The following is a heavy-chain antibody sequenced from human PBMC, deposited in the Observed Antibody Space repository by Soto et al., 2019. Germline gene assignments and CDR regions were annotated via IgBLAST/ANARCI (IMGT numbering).Heavy chain of an antibody. V-gene: IGHV3-21*01. J-gene: IGHJ6*02. CDR1: GFTFSSYS. Sequence: GGSLRLSCAASGFTFSSYSMNWVRQAPGKGLEWVSSISSSSSYIYYADSVKGRFTISRDNAKNSLYLQMNSLRAEDTAVYYCAASITMVRGYYYYGMDVWRQGTTVTVSS. D-gene: IGHD3-10*01. CDR2: ISSSSSYI. CDR3: AASITMVRGYYYYGMDV.